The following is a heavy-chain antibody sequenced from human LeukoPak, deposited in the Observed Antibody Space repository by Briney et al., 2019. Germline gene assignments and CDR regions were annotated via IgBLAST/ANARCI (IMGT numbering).Heavy chain of an antibody. Sequence: VASVTVSFKASGATFSTYSIAWVRQAPGQGLEWMGGIIPNFRTPNYAQKFQGRVTLSADESTSTAYMELNSLTSEDTAVYYCARGTLSGTYYFHSWGQGTLVTVSS. CDR1: GATFSTYS. CDR2: IIPNFRTP. CDR3: ARGTLSGTYYFHS. V-gene: IGHV1-69*13. J-gene: IGHJ4*02. D-gene: IGHD1-26*01.